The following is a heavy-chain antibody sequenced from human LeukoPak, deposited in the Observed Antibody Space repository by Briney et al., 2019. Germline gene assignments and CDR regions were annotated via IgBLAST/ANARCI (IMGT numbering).Heavy chain of an antibody. D-gene: IGHD1-26*01. Sequence: GGPLRLSCAASGFTVSSNYMSWVRQAPGKGLEWASVIYSGGSTYYADSVKGRFTISRDNSKNTLYLQMNSLRAEDTAVYYCARDRSYSGGYFDYWGQGTLVTVSS. V-gene: IGHV3-53*01. J-gene: IGHJ4*02. CDR2: IYSGGST. CDR1: GFTVSSNY. CDR3: ARDRSYSGGYFDY.